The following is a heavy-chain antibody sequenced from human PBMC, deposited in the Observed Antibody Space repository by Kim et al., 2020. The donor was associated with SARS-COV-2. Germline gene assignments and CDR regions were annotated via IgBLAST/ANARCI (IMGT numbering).Heavy chain of an antibody. CDR2: ISGSGGST. Sequence: GGSLRLSCAASGFTFSSYAMSWVRQAPGKGLEWVSAISGSGGSTYSADSVKGRFTISRDNSKNTLYLQMTSLRAEDTAVYYCAKEDRPPFYDFWSGTAGYGMDVWGQGTTVTVSS. J-gene: IGHJ6*02. D-gene: IGHD3-3*01. V-gene: IGHV3-23*01. CDR1: GFTFSSYA. CDR3: AKEDRPPFYDFWSGTAGYGMDV.